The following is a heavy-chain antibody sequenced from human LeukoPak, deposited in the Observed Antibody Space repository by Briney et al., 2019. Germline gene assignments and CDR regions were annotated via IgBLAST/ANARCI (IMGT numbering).Heavy chain of an antibody. CDR3: AIRQQLD. Sequence: PGGSLRLSCAASGFTFSNAWMSWVRKAPGKGLEWVGRIISKTVGGTTDYAAPVKGRFTISRDDSKNTLYLQMNSLKTEDTAVYYCAIRQQLDWGQGTLVTVSS. D-gene: IGHD6-13*01. J-gene: IGHJ4*02. CDR1: GFTFSNAW. V-gene: IGHV3-15*01. CDR2: IISKTVGGTT.